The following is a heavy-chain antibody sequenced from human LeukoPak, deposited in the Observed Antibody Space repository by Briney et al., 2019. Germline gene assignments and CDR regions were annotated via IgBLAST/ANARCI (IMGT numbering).Heavy chain of an antibody. CDR2: VSYDGSNK. J-gene: IGHJ4*02. Sequence: PGGSLRLSCAASGFTFSSYAMHWVRQAPGKGLEWVAVVSYDGSNKYYADSVKGRFTISRDNSKNTLYLQMNSLRAEDTAVYYCANNYDFWSEVLYWGQGTLVTVSS. CDR3: ANNYDFWSEVLY. CDR1: GFTFSSYA. D-gene: IGHD3-3*01. V-gene: IGHV3-30-3*01.